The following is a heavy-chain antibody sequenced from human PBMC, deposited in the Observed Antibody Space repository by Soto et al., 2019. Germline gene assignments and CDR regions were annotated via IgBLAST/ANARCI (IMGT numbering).Heavy chain of an antibody. D-gene: IGHD4-17*01. CDR2: INSGAGNT. CDR3: ARLATVTPPYYFDY. V-gene: IGHV1-46*01. CDR1: GYTFASFY. Sequence: ASVKVSCKASGYTFASFYVHWVRQAPGQGLEWMGVINSGAGNTAYAQKFQGRVTMTSDTSTSTLYMEMSSLRSEDTAVYYCARLATVTPPYYFDYWGQGTLVTVSS. J-gene: IGHJ4*02.